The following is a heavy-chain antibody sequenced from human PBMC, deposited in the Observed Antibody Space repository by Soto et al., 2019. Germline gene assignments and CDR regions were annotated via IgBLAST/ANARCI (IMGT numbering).Heavy chain of an antibody. D-gene: IGHD3-22*01. V-gene: IGHV4-31*03. CDR1: GGSISSGGYY. J-gene: IGHJ3*02. CDR2: IYYSGST. Sequence: SETLSLTCTVSGGSISSGGYYWSWIRQHPGKGLEWIGYIYYSGSTYYNPSLKSRVTISVDTSKNQFSLKLSSVTAADTAVYYCAREIHYYDSSGYYFRGDAFDIWGQGTMVTVSS. CDR3: AREIHYYDSSGYYFRGDAFDI.